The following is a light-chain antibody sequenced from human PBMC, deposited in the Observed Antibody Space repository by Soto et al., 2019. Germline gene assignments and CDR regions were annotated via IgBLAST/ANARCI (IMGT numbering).Light chain of an antibody. CDR1: QSISSN. Sequence: EIVMTQSPATLSVSPGERATLSCRASQSISSNLAWYQQKLGQAPRLLIYRASTRATGSPARFSGSGSGTEFTRTSSSLQSEDFALYYCHQYENWPQTFGQGTKVEI. CDR3: HQYENWPQT. CDR2: RAS. V-gene: IGKV3-15*01. J-gene: IGKJ1*01.